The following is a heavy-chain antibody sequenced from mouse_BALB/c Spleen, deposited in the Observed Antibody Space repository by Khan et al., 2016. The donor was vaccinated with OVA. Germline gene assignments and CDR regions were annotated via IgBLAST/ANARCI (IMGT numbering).Heavy chain of an antibody. J-gene: IGHJ2*01. Sequence: EVELVESGGGLVQPGGSRKLSCAASGFTFSSFGMHWVRQAPEKGLEWVAYISSGSSTIYYAATVKGRFTISRDSPRNTLFLQMTSLRSEDTAMYYCASSNWDYWGQGTTLTVSS. V-gene: IGHV5-17*02. D-gene: IGHD4-1*01. CDR3: ASSNWDY. CDR2: ISSGSSTI. CDR1: GFTFSSFG.